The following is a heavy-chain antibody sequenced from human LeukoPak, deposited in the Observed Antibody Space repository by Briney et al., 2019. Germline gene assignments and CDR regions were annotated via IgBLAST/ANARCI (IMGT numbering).Heavy chain of an antibody. J-gene: IGHJ5*02. CDR3: ARLQYCSGTSCYWFDP. CDR1: GGSISSGLYS. Sequence: PSETLSLTCDVSGGSISSGLYSWSWIRQPLGKGLEWIGYIYHTGSTYYNPSLKSRVTISVDTSKNQFSLRLSSVTAADTAVYYCARLQYCSGTSCYWFDPWGQGTLVTVSS. V-gene: IGHV4-30-2*01. CDR2: IYHTGST. D-gene: IGHD2-2*01.